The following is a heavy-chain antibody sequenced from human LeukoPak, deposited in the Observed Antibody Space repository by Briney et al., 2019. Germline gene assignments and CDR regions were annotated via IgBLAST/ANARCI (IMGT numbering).Heavy chain of an antibody. CDR1: DGSISSRNYY. CDR2: IDYNGDT. J-gene: IGHJ4*02. D-gene: IGHD5-12*01. V-gene: IGHV4-39*01. CDR3: ARGHRGVFTDPINY. Sequence: SETLSHTCTVSDGSISSRNYYWGWIRQPPGKGLEWIGSIDYNGDTYYNPSLASRVTMSEDTSKNQFSLKLNSVTAEDTAVYYCARGHRGVFTDPINYWAQGTLVTVSS.